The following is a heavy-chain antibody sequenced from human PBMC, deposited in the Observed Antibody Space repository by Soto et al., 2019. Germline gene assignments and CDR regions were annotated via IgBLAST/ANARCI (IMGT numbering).Heavy chain of an antibody. Sequence: SVKVSCKASGFTFTSSAVQWVRQPRGQRLEWIGWIVVGRGNTNYAQKFQARVTMTRDMSTSTAYMELSSLRSEDKAVYYCAADRGIAARPDYYYYYGMDVWGQGTTVTVSS. D-gene: IGHD6-6*01. CDR3: AADRGIAARPDYYYYYGMDV. V-gene: IGHV1-58*01. CDR2: IVVGRGNT. CDR1: GFTFTSSA. J-gene: IGHJ6*02.